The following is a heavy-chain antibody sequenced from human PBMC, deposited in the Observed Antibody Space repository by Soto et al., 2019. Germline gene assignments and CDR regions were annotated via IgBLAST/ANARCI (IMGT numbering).Heavy chain of an antibody. D-gene: IGHD6-19*01. J-gene: IGHJ6*02. CDR1: GFTFDDYA. V-gene: IGHV3-9*01. Sequence: PGGSLILSCAASGFTFDDYAMHWVRQAPGKGLEWVSGISWNSGSIGYADSVKGRFTISRDNAKNSLYLQMNSLRAEDTALYYCAKDSSSGSSYYYYGMDVWGQGTTVTVSS. CDR2: ISWNSGSI. CDR3: AKDSSSGSSYYYYGMDV.